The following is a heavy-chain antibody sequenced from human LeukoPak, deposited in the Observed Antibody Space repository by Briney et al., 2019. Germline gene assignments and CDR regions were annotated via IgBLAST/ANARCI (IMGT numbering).Heavy chain of an antibody. V-gene: IGHV3-7*04. CDR1: GFTFGDYA. J-gene: IGHJ4*02. CDR2: IKQDGSEK. CDR3: ARGAGGSYYDSSGRGKRPQPFDY. D-gene: IGHD3-22*01. Sequence: GGSLRLSCTASGFTFGDYAMSWVRQAPGKGLEWVANIKQDGSEKYYVDSVKGRFTISRDNAKNSLYLQMNSLRAEDTAVYYCARGAGGSYYDSSGRGKRPQPFDYWGQGTLVTVSS.